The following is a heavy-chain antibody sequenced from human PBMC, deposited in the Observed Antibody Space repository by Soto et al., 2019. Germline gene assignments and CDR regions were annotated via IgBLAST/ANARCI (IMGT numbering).Heavy chain of an antibody. CDR2: IYYSGST. CDR3: ARHYDILTGYYPLYYFDY. J-gene: IGHJ4*02. D-gene: IGHD3-9*01. V-gene: IGHV4-39*01. Sequence: SETLSLTCTVSGGSISSSSYYWGWIRQPPGKGLDWIGSIYYSGSTYYNPSLKSRVTISVDTSKNQFSLKLSSVTAADTAVYYCARHYDILTGYYPLYYFDYSGQGTLVTVSS. CDR1: GGSISSSSYY.